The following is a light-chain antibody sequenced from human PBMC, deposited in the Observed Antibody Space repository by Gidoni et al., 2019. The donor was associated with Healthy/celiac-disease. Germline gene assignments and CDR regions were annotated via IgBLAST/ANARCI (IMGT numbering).Light chain of an antibody. Sequence: DTVMTQSPVSLAVSLGERATINCKSSQSVLYSSNNQNYLAWYQQKPGQPPKLLIYWASTRESGVPDRFSGSGSGTDFTLTISSLQAEDVAVYYCQQYYSTPPTFXXXTKLEIK. J-gene: IGKJ2*01. V-gene: IGKV4-1*01. CDR1: QSVLYSSNNQNY. CDR3: QQYYSTPPT. CDR2: WAS.